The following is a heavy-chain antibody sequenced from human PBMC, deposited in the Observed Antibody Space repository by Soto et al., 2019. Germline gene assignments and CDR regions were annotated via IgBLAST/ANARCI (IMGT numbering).Heavy chain of an antibody. Sequence: QVQLVQSGAEVKKPESSVKVSCKASGGTFSSYTISWVRQAPGQGLEWMGGIIPIFGTANYAQKFQGRVTITAYESTSTAYMELSSLRSEDTAVYYCARDVIVAAGTAGWGQGTLVTVSS. CDR1: GGTFSSYT. CDR3: ARDVIVAAGTAG. J-gene: IGHJ4*02. D-gene: IGHD6-13*01. CDR2: IIPIFGTA. V-gene: IGHV1-69*12.